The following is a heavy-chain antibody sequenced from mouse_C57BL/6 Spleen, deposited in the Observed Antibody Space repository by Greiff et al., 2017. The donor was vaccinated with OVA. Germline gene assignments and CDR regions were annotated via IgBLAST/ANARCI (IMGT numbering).Heavy chain of an antibody. V-gene: IGHV5-9*01. CDR3: ARPGSLYCGSSYFGY. CDR2: ISGGGGNT. Sequence: EVKLMESGGGLVKPGGSLKLSCAASGFTFSSYTMSWVRQTPEKRLEWVATISGGGGNTYYPDSVKGRFTISRDNAKNTLYLQMSSLRSEDTALYDCARPGSLYCGSSYFGYWGQGTTLTVSS. J-gene: IGHJ2*01. D-gene: IGHD1-1*01. CDR1: GFTFSSYT.